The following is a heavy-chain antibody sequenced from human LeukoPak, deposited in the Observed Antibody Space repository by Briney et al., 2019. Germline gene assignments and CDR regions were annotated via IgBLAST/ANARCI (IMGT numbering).Heavy chain of an antibody. D-gene: IGHD3-10*01. Sequence: SETLSLTCTVSGGSISSSGYYWGWIRQPPGKGLEWIGYIYYSGSTNYNPSLKSRVTISVDTSKNQFSLKLSSVTAADTAVYYCAAVGSGSYAGFYDCYYMDVWGKGTTVTISS. CDR3: AAVGSGSYAGFYDCYYMDV. J-gene: IGHJ6*03. V-gene: IGHV4-61*05. CDR2: IYYSGST. CDR1: GGSISSSGYY.